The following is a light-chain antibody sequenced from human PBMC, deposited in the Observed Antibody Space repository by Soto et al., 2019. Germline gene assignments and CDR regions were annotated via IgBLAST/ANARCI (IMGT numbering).Light chain of an antibody. CDR3: QQRSNWPQLT. CDR1: QSVSSSY. J-gene: IGKJ4*01. Sequence: EIVMTQSPAPLSVSPGERATLSCRASQSVSSSYLAWYQQKPGQAPRLLIYDASNRATGIPARFSGRGSGTDFTLTISSLEPEDFAVYYCQQRSNWPQLTFGGGTKVDIK. V-gene: IGKV3-11*01. CDR2: DAS.